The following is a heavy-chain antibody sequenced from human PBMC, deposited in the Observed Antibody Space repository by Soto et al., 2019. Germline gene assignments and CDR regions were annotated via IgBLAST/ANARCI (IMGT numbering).Heavy chain of an antibody. CDR2: MNPNSGNT. D-gene: IGHD3-10*01. J-gene: IGHJ5*02. CDR1: AYSFTSYD. V-gene: IGHV1-8*01. CDR3: ARGLMVRGTTRSS. Sequence: ASGKVCCKASAYSFTSYDINWVRQATGQGLEWMGWMNPNSGNTGYAQKFQGRVTMTRNTSISTAYMELSSLRSEDTAVYYCARGLMVRGTTRSSWGQGTLVTVSS.